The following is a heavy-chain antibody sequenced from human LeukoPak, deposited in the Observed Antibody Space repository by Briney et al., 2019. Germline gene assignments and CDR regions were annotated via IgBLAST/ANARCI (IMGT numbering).Heavy chain of an antibody. CDR2: ISYDGSNK. CDR1: GFTFSSYA. D-gene: IGHD1-7*01. Sequence: GGSLRLSCAASGFTFSSYAMHWVRQAPGKGLERVAVISYDGSNKYYADSVKGRFTISRDNSKNTLYLQMNSLRAEDTAVYYCARLTGTTDDYWGQGTLVTVSS. J-gene: IGHJ4*02. CDR3: ARLTGTTDDY. V-gene: IGHV3-30-3*01.